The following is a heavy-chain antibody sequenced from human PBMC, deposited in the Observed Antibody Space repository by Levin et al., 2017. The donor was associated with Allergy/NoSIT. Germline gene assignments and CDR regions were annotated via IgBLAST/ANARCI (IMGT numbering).Heavy chain of an antibody. CDR1: GGSISSGGYY. CDR3: ARDPYGDNYYYYGMDV. Sequence: ASETLSLTCTVSGGSISSGGYYWSWIRQHPGKGLEWIGYIYYSGSTYYNPSLKSRVTISVDTSKNQFSLKLSSVTAADTAVYYCARDPYGDNYYYYGMDVWGQGTTVTVSS. J-gene: IGHJ6*02. CDR2: IYYSGST. D-gene: IGHD4-17*01. V-gene: IGHV4-31*03.